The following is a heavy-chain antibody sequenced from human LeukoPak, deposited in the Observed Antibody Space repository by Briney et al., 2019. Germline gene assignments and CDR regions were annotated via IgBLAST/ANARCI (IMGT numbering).Heavy chain of an antibody. V-gene: IGHV3-30*02. J-gene: IGHJ6*03. CDR2: IRYDGTNE. D-gene: IGHD4-17*01. Sequence: PGGSLRLSCAASGSTFSSCGMHWVRQAPGKGLEWVAFIRYDGTNENYADSVQGRFTVSRDNSKNTLYLRMNSLRAEDTAVYYCAKDIWVTTYYYYLDVWGKGTTVTVSS. CDR1: GSTFSSCG. CDR3: AKDIWVTTYYYYLDV.